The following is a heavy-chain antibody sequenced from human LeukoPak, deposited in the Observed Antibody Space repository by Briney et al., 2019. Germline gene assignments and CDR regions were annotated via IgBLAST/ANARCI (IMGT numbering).Heavy chain of an antibody. J-gene: IGHJ4*02. D-gene: IGHD3-10*01. Sequence: SETLSLTCTVSGGSITSYYWSWVRQPAGKGLEWIGRIFISESTNYNPSLKSRVTMSVDTSKNQFSLKLSSVTAADTAVYYCAGEEYYYGSGSYRPRPIDYWGQGTLVTVSS. CDR2: IFISEST. CDR1: GGSITSYY. CDR3: AGEEYYYGSGSYRPRPIDY. V-gene: IGHV4-4*07.